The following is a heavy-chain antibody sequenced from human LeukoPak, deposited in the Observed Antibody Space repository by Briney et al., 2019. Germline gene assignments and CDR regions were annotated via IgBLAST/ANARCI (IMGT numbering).Heavy chain of an antibody. CDR1: GGSISGYY. V-gene: IGHV4-59*01. D-gene: IGHD3-16*01. J-gene: IGHJ4*02. CDR3: ARVVGGVGLDY. CDR2: IYYTGST. Sequence: SETLSLTCTVSGGSISGYYWTWIRQPPGEALEYIGCIYYTGSTNYNPSLNSRVTISVDTSKNQFALKLSSVTAAETAVYYCARVVGGVGLDYWGQGTLVTVSS.